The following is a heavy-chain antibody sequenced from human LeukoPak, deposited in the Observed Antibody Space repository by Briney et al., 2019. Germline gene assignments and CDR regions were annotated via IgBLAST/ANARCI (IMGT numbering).Heavy chain of an antibody. D-gene: IGHD1-26*01. CDR2: IIPIFGTA. Sequence: GASVKVSCKASGGTFSSYAISWVRQAPGQGLEWMGGIIPIFGTANYVQKFQGRVTITTDESTSTAYMELSRLRSEDTAVYYCATYSGSYYPFDYWGQGTLVTVSS. CDR3: ATYSGSYYPFDY. V-gene: IGHV1-69*05. CDR1: GGTFSSYA. J-gene: IGHJ4*02.